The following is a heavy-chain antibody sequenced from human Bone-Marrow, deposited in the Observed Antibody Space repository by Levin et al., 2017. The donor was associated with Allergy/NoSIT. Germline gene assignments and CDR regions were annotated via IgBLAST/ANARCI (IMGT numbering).Heavy chain of an antibody. CDR2: INQDGSEI. D-gene: IGHD1-7*01. J-gene: IGHJ6*02. CDR1: GFTFNYYW. V-gene: IGHV3-7*01. Sequence: GGSLRLSCAASGFTFNYYWMTWVRQAPGKGLEWVANINQDGSEIYYVDSVKGRFTVSRDNDKKSLYLQMTGLSADDAGVYYCARDLMIWNFHYLGPDVWGPGTTVTVSS. CDR3: ARDLMIWNFHYLGPDV.